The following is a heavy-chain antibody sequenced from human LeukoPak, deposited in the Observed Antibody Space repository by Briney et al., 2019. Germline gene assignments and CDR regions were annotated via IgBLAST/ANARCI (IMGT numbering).Heavy chain of an antibody. Sequence: ASVKVSCKASGYTFTGYYMHWVRQAPGQGLEWMGWINPNSGGTNYAQKFQGRVTMTRDTSISTAYMELSRLRSDDTAVYYCAREYPRMGSRPNPGIASSLLRGANQYFQHWGQGTLVTVSS. V-gene: IGHV1-2*02. D-gene: IGHD6-13*01. CDR2: INPNSGGT. CDR3: AREYPRMGSRPNPGIASSLLRGANQYFQH. J-gene: IGHJ1*01. CDR1: GYTFTGYY.